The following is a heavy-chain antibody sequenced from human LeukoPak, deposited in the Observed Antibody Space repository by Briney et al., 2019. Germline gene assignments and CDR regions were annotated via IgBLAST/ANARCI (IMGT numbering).Heavy chain of an antibody. D-gene: IGHD2-2*01. CDR1: GYTFTRYY. V-gene: IGHV1-2*04. CDR2: INPNSGGT. CDR3: ARESTRDIVVVPAPDWYFDL. J-gene: IGHJ2*01. Sequence: GASVKVSCKASGYTFTRYYMHWVRQAPGQGLEGMGWINPNSGGTNYAQKFQGWVTMTRDTSISTAYMELSRLRSDDTAVYYCARESTRDIVVVPAPDWYFDLWGRGTLVTVSS.